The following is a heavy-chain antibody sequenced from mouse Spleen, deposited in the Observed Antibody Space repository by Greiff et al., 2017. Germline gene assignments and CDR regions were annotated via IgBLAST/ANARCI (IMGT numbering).Heavy chain of an antibody. V-gene: IGHV5-9-3*01. CDR3: ARRPMSPYYFDY. CDR2: ISSGGSYT. J-gene: IGHJ2*01. CDR1: GFTFSSYA. Sequence: EVQLVESGGGLVKPGGSLKLSCAASGFTFSSYAMSWVRQTPEKRLEWVATISSGGSYTYYPDSVKGRFTISRDNAKNTLYLQMSSLRSEDTAMYYCARRPMSPYYFDYWGQGTTLTVSS. D-gene: IGHD6-5*01.